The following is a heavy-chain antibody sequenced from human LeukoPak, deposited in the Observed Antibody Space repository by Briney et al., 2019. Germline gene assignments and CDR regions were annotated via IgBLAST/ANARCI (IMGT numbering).Heavy chain of an antibody. CDR1: GYTFTSYG. CDR2: ISAYNANT. Sequence: ASVKVFSKASGYTFTSYGITWVRQAPGQGLEWMGWISAYNANTNYAQKLQGRVTMTTDTSTSTAYMELRSLRSDDTAVYYCAREQWLNPFDYWGQGTLVTVSS. J-gene: IGHJ4*02. D-gene: IGHD6-19*01. CDR3: AREQWLNPFDY. V-gene: IGHV1-18*01.